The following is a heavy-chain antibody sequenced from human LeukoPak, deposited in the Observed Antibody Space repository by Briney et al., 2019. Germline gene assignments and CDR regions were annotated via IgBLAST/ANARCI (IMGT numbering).Heavy chain of an antibody. V-gene: IGHV4-30-4*01. CDR3: ARDHTSTVTPHWYFDL. CDR2: IYYSGST. D-gene: IGHD4-17*01. Sequence: SQTLSLTCTVSGGSISSGDYYWSWIRQPPGKGLEWIVYIYYSGSTYYNPSLKSRVTISVDTSKNQFSLKLSSVTAADTAVYYCARDHTSTVTPHWYFDLWGRGTLVTVSS. J-gene: IGHJ2*01. CDR1: GGSISSGDYY.